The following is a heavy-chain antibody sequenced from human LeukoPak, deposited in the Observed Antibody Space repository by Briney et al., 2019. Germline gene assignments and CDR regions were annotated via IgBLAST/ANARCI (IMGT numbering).Heavy chain of an antibody. CDR3: GKNRYSGSLSPFDI. CDR2: ISGGGGNT. CDR1: KFAFSSYA. J-gene: IGHJ3*02. V-gene: IGHV3-23*01. Sequence: PGGSLRLSCAASKFAFSSYAMSWVRQAPGKGLEWVSAISGGGGNTYYADSVKGRFTISRDNSKNTLYLQMNSLRAEDTAVYYCGKNRYSGSLSPFDIWGQGTMVTDSS. D-gene: IGHD1-26*01.